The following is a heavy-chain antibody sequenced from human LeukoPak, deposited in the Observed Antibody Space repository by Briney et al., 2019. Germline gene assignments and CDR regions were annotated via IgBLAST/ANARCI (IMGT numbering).Heavy chain of an antibody. J-gene: IGHJ6*02. Sequence: GGSLRLSCAVSGFTVSSNYMSWVRQAPGKGLEWVSVIYSGGGAYYADSVKGRFTISRDYSKKTLYLQMNSLRAEDTAVYYCARDLENGYYDILTGYYSSAMDVWAKGPRSPSP. V-gene: IGHV3-66*01. CDR2: IYSGGGA. CDR1: GFTVSSNY. D-gene: IGHD3-9*01. CDR3: ARDLENGYYDILTGYYSSAMDV.